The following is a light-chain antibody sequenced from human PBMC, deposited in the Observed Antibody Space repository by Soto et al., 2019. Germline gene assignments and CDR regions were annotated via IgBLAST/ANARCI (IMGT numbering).Light chain of an antibody. Sequence: QSVLTQPTSVSGAPGQRVTISCTGSNSNIGAGFAVHWYQQLPGTAPKLLIHGNNNRPSGVPDRFSGSKSDTSASLAITGLQADDEADYYCHSYDSRLNCYVFGTGTKLTVL. V-gene: IGLV1-40*01. CDR1: NSNIGAGFA. CDR3: HSYDSRLNCYV. CDR2: GNN. J-gene: IGLJ1*01.